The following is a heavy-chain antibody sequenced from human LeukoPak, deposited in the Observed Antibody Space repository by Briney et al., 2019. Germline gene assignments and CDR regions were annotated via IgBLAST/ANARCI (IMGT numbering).Heavy chain of an antibody. D-gene: IGHD4-17*01. CDR1: GYTFTSTG. Sequence: ASVKVSCKVSGYTFTSTGIGWVQRPPGQGLKWMGGISAYNGNTNYARKLQGRVTMTTDTSTSTAYMELRSLRSDDTAVYYCARFPFTTVTTEVFDYWGQGTLVTVPS. V-gene: IGHV1-18*04. J-gene: IGHJ4*02. CDR3: ARFPFTTVTTEVFDY. CDR2: ISAYNGNT.